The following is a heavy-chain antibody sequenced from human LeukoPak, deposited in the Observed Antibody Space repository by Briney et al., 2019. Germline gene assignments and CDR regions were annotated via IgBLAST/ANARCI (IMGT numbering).Heavy chain of an antibody. CDR3: ARMSGNYFDY. Sequence: PSETLSLTCSVSGASISSYYWTWIRQPPGKGLEWIGYMYYTGSSNYNPSLKSRVSISVDMSKDQVSLYLSSVTAADTAFYYCARMSGNYFDYWGQGILVTVSS. J-gene: IGHJ4*02. D-gene: IGHD1-26*01. CDR1: GASISSYY. CDR2: MYYTGSS. V-gene: IGHV4-59*01.